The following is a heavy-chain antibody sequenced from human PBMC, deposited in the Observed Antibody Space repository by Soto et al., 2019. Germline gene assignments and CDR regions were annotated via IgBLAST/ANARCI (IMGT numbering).Heavy chain of an antibody. CDR1: GYSFTSYW. CDR3: ARSFSRQGSYYYYYYGMDV. D-gene: IGHD3-3*02. V-gene: IGHV5-51*01. J-gene: IGHJ6*02. Sequence: EVQLVQSGAEVKKPGESLKISCKGSGYSFTSYWIGWVRQMPGKGLEWMGIIYPGDSDTRYSPSFQGQVTISADKSISTAYLQWSSLKASDTAMYYCARSFSRQGSYYYYYYGMDVWGQGTTVTVSS. CDR2: IYPGDSDT.